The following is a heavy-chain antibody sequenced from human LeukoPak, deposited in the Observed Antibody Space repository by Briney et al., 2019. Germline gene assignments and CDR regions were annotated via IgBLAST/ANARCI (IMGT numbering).Heavy chain of an antibody. J-gene: IGHJ4*02. CDR2: INPNSGGT. CDR3: VRDSGSGWYGIDY. V-gene: IGHV1-2*02. CDR1: GYTFTGYY. Sequence: ASVKVSCKASGYTFTGYYIHWVRQAPGQGLEWMGWINPNSGGTNYAQKFQGRVTMTRDTSISTAYMELTRLRSDDTAVYYCVRDSGSGWYGIDYWGQGTLVTVSS. D-gene: IGHD6-19*01.